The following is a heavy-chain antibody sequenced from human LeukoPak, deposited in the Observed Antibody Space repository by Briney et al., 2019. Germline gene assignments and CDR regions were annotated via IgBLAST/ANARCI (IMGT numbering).Heavy chain of an antibody. Sequence: PSGTLSLTCAVSGGSISSSNWWSWVRQPPGKGLEWIGEIYHSGSTNYNPSLKSRVTISVDKSKNQFSLKLSSVTAADTAVYYCARRGSYYRLYYYYYYMDVWGKGTTVTVSS. V-gene: IGHV4-4*02. CDR2: IYHSGST. CDR3: ARRGSYYRLYYYYYYMDV. J-gene: IGHJ6*03. D-gene: IGHD1-26*01. CDR1: GGSISSSNW.